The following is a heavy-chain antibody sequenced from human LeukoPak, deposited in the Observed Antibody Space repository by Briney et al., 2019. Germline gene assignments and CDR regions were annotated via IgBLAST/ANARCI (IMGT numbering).Heavy chain of an antibody. D-gene: IGHD2-8*01. V-gene: IGHV7-4-1*02. CDR2: INTNTGDP. J-gene: IGHJ5*02. CDR3: ARPEEYCTKGVFNITCSPP. CDR1: GYTFTKYA. Sequence: ASVKVSCKASGYTFTKYAMNWVRQAPGQGLEWMGWINTNTGDPTYAQGFTGRFVFSLDTSVSTAYLQISSLKAEDTAVYYCARPEEYCTKGVFNITCSPPGAQGPLATVPS.